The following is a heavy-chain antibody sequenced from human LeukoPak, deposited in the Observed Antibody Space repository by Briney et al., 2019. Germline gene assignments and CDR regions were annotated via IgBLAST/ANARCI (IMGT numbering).Heavy chain of an antibody. J-gene: IGHJ4*02. CDR1: GFTFSSYA. D-gene: IGHD3-10*01. CDR3: AKVTTMLRGCLDY. Sequence: PGGSLRLSCATSGFTFSSYAMSWVRQAPGKGLEWVSAFSGGGGGTYYADSVKGRFTISRDNSKNTLYLEMNSLRTEDTAVYYCAKVTTMLRGCLDYWGQGTLVTVSS. V-gene: IGHV3-23*01. CDR2: FSGGGGGT.